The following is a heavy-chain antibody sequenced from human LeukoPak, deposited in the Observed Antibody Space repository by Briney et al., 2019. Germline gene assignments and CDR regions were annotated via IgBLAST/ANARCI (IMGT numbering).Heavy chain of an antibody. CDR3: ARDEHYYDSSGYFGY. CDR1: GGTFSSYA. D-gene: IGHD3-22*01. J-gene: IGHJ4*02. CDR2: IIPIFGTA. Sequence: SVKVSCKASGGTFSSYAISWVRQAPGQGLEWMGRIIPIFGTANYAQKFQGRVTITTDESTSTAYMVLSSLRSEDTAVYYCARDEHYYDSSGYFGYWGQGTLVTVSS. V-gene: IGHV1-69*05.